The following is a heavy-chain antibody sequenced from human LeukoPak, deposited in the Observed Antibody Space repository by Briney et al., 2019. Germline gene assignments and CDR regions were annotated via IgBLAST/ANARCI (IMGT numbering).Heavy chain of an antibody. CDR2: VNNDGSRI. Sequence: PGGSLRLSCAASGFTFSSYWMHWVRQAPGKGLVWVSGVNNDGSRIGYADSVKGRFTISRDNAKNTLYLQMNSLRAEDTAVYYCAREYGVAQEEWGQGTLVTVSS. CDR1: GFTFSSYW. J-gene: IGHJ4*02. CDR3: AREYGVAQEE. V-gene: IGHV3-74*01. D-gene: IGHD2-15*01.